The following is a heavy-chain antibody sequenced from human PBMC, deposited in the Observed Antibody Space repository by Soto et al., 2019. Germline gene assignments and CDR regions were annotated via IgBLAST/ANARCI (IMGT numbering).Heavy chain of an antibody. Sequence: ETLSLTCAVYGGSFSGYYWSWIRQPPGKGLEWIGEINHSGSTNYNPSLKSRVTISVDTSKNQFSLKLSSVTAADTAVYYCARVSIVVVPAAIIRYYYYGMDVWGQGTTVTVSS. D-gene: IGHD2-2*02. V-gene: IGHV4-34*01. CDR3: ARVSIVVVPAAIIRYYYYGMDV. CDR1: GGSFSGYY. CDR2: INHSGST. J-gene: IGHJ6*02.